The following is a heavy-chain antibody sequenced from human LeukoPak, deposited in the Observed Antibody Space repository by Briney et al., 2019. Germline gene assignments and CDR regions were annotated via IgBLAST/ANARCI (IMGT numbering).Heavy chain of an antibody. CDR3: ARQSGGNSFYYYYYMDV. CDR1: GGSISSYY. J-gene: IGHJ6*03. CDR2: IYTSGST. Sequence: SETLSLTCTVSGGSISSYYWSWIRQPAGKGLEWIGRIYTSGSTNYNPSLKSRVTMSVDTSKNQFSLKLSSVTAADTAVYYCARQSGGNSFYYYYYMDVWGKGTTVTVS. D-gene: IGHD4-23*01. V-gene: IGHV4-4*07.